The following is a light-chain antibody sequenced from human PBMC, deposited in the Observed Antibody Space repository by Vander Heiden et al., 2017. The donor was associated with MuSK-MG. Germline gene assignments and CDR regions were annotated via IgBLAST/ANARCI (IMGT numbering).Light chain of an antibody. Sequence: SYELTPPPGVSVSPGQTASITCSGDKLGDKYACWYQQKPGQSPVLVIYQDSKRPSGIPERFSGSNSGNTATLTISGTQAMDEADYYCQAWDSSIVFGGGTKLTVL. V-gene: IGLV3-1*01. CDR1: KLGDKY. CDR2: QDS. J-gene: IGLJ2*01. CDR3: QAWDSSIV.